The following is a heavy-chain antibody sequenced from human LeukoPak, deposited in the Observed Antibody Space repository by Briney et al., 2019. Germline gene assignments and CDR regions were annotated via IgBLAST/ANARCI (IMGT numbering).Heavy chain of an antibody. Sequence: ASVKVSCKASGYIFADYWVHWVRQAPGRGLECMGWIDPSSGTTNEQQKFKGRITVSRDTSASTVYMDLTRLTTDDTAVYYCARVGAPGGLRPYHYYYWGQGTLVTVSS. D-gene: IGHD3-10*01. CDR3: ARVGAPGGLRPYHYYY. CDR1: GYIFADYW. J-gene: IGHJ4*02. V-gene: IGHV1-2*02. CDR2: IDPSSGTT.